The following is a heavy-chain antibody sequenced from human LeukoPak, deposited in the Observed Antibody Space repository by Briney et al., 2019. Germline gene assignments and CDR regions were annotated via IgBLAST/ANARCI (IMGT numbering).Heavy chain of an antibody. J-gene: IGHJ4*02. CDR2: INSDGSST. CDR3: AKEVSAYSYGPRYFDY. D-gene: IGHD5-18*01. Sequence: GGSLRLSCAASGFTFSSYWMHWVRQAPGKGLVWVSRINSDGSSTSYADSVKGRFTISRDNAKNTLYLQMNSLRAEDTAVYYCAKEVSAYSYGPRYFDYWGQGTLVTVSS. V-gene: IGHV3-74*01. CDR1: GFTFSSYW.